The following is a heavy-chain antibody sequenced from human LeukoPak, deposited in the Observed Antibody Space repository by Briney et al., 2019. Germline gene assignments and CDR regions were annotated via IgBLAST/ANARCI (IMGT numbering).Heavy chain of an antibody. V-gene: IGHV3-73*01. CDR2: IRSKANSYAT. CDR3: TRLQGAYGDYGDDY. J-gene: IGHJ4*02. Sequence: GGSLRLSCAASGFTFSGSVMHWVRQASGKGLEWVGRIRSKANSYATAYAASVKGRFTISRDDSKNTAYLQMNSLKTEDTAVYYCTRLQGAYGDYGDDYWGQGTLVTVSS. D-gene: IGHD4-17*01. CDR1: GFTFSGSV.